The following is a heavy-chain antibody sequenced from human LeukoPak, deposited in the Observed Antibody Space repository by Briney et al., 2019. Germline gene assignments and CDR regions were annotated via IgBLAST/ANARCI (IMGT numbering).Heavy chain of an antibody. J-gene: IGHJ4*02. V-gene: IGHV3-74*01. D-gene: IGHD1-7*01. CDR2: IRSDGTST. CDR1: GFSFSSYW. Sequence: GGSLRLSCEASGFSFSSYWMHWVRQAPGEGPVWVSLIRSDGTSTSYADSVKGRFTISRDNAKNTLYLQMNSLRAEDTAVYYCARDLGSGTPLDCRGQGTLVTVSS. CDR3: ARDLGSGTPLDC.